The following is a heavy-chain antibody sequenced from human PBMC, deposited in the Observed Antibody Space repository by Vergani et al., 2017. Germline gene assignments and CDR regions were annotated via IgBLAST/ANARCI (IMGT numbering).Heavy chain of an antibody. Sequence: QVQLQESGPGLVKPSETLSLTCTVSGYSISSGYYWGWIRQPPGKGLEWIGSIYHSGSTYYNPSLKSRVTISVDTSKNQFSLKLSSGTAADTAVYYCARILHSGSYPFDYWGQGTLVTVSS. J-gene: IGHJ4*02. CDR2: IYHSGST. CDR3: ARILHSGSYPFDY. D-gene: IGHD1-26*01. CDR1: GYSISSGYY. V-gene: IGHV4-38-2*02.